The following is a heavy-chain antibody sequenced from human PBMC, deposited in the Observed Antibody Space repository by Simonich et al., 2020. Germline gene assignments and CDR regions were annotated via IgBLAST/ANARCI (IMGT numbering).Heavy chain of an antibody. D-gene: IGHD2-2*01. CDR1: GYTFTGYY. J-gene: IGHJ3*02. CDR3: ARDPVVPAAIRNAFDI. Sequence: QVQLVQSGAEVKKPGASVKVSCKASGYTFTGYYMHWVRQAPGQGLEGMGWSNPNSGGTNYAQKFQGRVTRTRDTSISTAYMELSRLRSDDTAVYYCARDPVVPAAIRNAFDIWGQGTMVTVSS. CDR2: SNPNSGGT. V-gene: IGHV1-2*02.